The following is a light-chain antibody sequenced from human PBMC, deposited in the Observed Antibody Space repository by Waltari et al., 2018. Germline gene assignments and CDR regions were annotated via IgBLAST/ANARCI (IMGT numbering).Light chain of an antibody. V-gene: IGKV1-39*01. J-gene: IGKJ1*01. Sequence: DIQMTQSPSSLSASVGDSVTITCRARQSISIYLNWYQQKPGKAPKLLSSAGSSLQSGVPSRVSGIRSGTDVALTISSLQPEDCATYYCQQSSRTPPWTFGQGTQVEIK. CDR1: QSISIY. CDR2: AGS. CDR3: QQSSRTPPWT.